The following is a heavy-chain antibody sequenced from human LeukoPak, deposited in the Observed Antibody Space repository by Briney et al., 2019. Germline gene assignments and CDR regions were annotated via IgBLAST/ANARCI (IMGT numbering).Heavy chain of an antibody. V-gene: IGHV3-43*01. J-gene: IGHJ3*02. D-gene: IGHD3-22*01. Sequence: PGGSLRLSCAASGFTFDDYTMHWVRQAPGKGLEWVSLISWDGGSTYYADSVKGRFTISRDNSKNSLYLQMNSLRTEDTALYYCAKDRPGFLFGYDRTKDAFDIWGQGTMVTVSS. CDR3: AKDRPGFLFGYDRTKDAFDI. CDR1: GFTFDDYT. CDR2: ISWDGGST.